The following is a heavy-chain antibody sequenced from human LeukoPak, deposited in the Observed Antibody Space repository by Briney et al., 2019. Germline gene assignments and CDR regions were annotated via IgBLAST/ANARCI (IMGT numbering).Heavy chain of an antibody. CDR2: ISPRGGGT. D-gene: IGHD7-27*01. Sequence: GGSLRLSCAASGFTFSNHGMNWVRQAPGKGLEWLSGISPRGGGTYYADSVKGRFTISRDDSKSTLSLQMNSLRVEDTAVYYCARDLAWGAFDYWGRGTLVSVSS. J-gene: IGHJ4*02. V-gene: IGHV3-23*01. CDR3: ARDLAWGAFDY. CDR1: GFTFSNHG.